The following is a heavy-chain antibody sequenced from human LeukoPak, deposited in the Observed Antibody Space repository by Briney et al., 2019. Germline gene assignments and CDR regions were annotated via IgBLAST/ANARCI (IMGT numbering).Heavy chain of an antibody. CDR3: ARGPRITLVRGGQWYFYMDV. D-gene: IGHD3-10*01. CDR1: GYTFTSYY. V-gene: IGHV1-46*01. CDR2: INPSGGST. J-gene: IGHJ6*03. Sequence: ASVKVSCKASGYTFTSYYIHWVRQAPGQGLEWMGIINPSGGSTNYAQKFQGRVIMTRDTSTSTVYMELSNLRSDDTAVYYCARGPRITLVRGGQWYFYMDVWGKGTTVTVPS.